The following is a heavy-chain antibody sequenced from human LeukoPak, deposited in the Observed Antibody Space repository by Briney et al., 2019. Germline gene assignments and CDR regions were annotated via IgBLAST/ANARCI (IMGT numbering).Heavy chain of an antibody. CDR1: GFTFSSYW. CDR2: INSDGSST. D-gene: IGHD2-2*01. Sequence: GGSLRLSCAASGFTFSSYWMHWVRQAPGKGLVWVSRINSDGSSTSYADSVKGRFTISRDNAKNTLYPQMNSLRAEDTAVYYCAREGPVATRKTYGMDVWGKGTTVTVSS. CDR3: AREGPVATRKTYGMDV. V-gene: IGHV3-74*01. J-gene: IGHJ6*04.